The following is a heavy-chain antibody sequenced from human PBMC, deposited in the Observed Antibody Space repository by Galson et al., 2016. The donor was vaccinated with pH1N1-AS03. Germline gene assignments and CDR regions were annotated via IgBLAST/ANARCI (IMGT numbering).Heavy chain of an antibody. V-gene: IGHV1-2*02. CDR2: INLDSGTT. CDR1: EPTLTANY. D-gene: IGHD1-26*01. Sequence: SVKVSCKASEPTLTANYLHWVRQAPGQGLEWLGWINLDSGTTSYAQEFQGRVVMTRDTSINTAFLEMKRLKSDDTAVYYCARIQRLGGSGFDPWGQGTLVTVSS. CDR3: ARIQRLGGSGFDP. J-gene: IGHJ5*02.